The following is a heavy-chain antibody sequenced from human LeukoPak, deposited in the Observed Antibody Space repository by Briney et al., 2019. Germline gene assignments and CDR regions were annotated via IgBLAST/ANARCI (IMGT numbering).Heavy chain of an antibody. V-gene: IGHV3-30*02. CDR3: AKDHSGSGSYYSLYYYYYMDV. D-gene: IGHD3-10*01. CDR1: GFTFSSYG. J-gene: IGHJ6*03. CDR2: IRYDGSNK. Sequence: PGGSLRLSCAASGFTFSSYGMHWVRQAPGKGLEWVAFIRYDGSNKYYADSVKGRFTISRDNSKNTLYLQMNSLRAEDTAVYYCAKDHSGSGSYYSLYYYYYMDVWGKGTTVTISS.